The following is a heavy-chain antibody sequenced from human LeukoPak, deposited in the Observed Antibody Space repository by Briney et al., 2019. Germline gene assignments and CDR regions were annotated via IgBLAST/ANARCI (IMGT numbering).Heavy chain of an antibody. CDR3: AREARRRDCSSTSCPTGD. D-gene: IGHD2-2*01. CDR1: SGSISSRNW. V-gene: IGHV4-4*02. J-gene: IGHJ4*02. CDR2: IYHSGST. Sequence: SETLSLTCAVSSGSISSRNWWSWVRQPPGKGLEWIGEIYHSGSTNYNPSLKTRVTISVDKSKNQFSLKLSSVTAADTAVYYCAREARRRDCSSTSCPTGDWGQGTLVTVSS.